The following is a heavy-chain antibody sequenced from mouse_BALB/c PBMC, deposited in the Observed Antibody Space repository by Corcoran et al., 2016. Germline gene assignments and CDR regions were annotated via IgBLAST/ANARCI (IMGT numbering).Heavy chain of an antibody. J-gene: IGHJ4*01. CDR1: GYTFTHYG. CDR3: AREPYAMDY. CDR2: INTYTGEP. V-gene: IGHV9-3-1*01. Sequence: QIQLVQSGPELKKPGETVKISCKASGYTFTHYGMNWVKQAPGKGLKWMGWINTYTGEPTYADAFKGRFAFSLETSASTAYLQINNPKNEDTATYFCAREPYAMDYWGQGTSVTVSS.